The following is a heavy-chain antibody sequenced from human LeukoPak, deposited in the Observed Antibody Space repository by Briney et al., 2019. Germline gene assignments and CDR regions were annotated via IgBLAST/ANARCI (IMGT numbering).Heavy chain of an antibody. J-gene: IGHJ4*02. D-gene: IGHD3-3*01. CDR2: IYWDDDK. Sequence: SGPTLVKPTQTLTLTCTFSGFSLSTSGVGVGWIRQPPGKALEWLALIYWDDDKRYSPSLKSRLTITKDTSKNQVVLTMTNMDPVDTATYYCAHRPDYDFWSGYSTAPYYFDYWGQGTLVTVSS. V-gene: IGHV2-5*02. CDR1: GFSLSTSGVG. CDR3: AHRPDYDFWSGYSTAPYYFDY.